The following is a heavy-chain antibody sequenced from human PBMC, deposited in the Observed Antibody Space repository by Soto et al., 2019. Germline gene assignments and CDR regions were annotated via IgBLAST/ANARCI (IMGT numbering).Heavy chain of an antibody. CDR3: VRSDWFDP. J-gene: IGHJ5*02. V-gene: IGHV3-23*03. CDR1: GFTFSNYA. CDR2: IYSGGST. Sequence: GGSLRLSCAASGFTFSNYAINWVRQAPGKGLEWVSVIYSGGSTYYADSVKGRFIISRDNTKNTLYLQMNSLRVEDTAMYHCVRSDWFDPWGHGTLVTVSS.